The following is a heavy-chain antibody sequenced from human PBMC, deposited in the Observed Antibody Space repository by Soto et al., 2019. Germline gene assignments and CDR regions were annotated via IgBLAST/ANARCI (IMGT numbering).Heavy chain of an antibody. CDR2: IYYSGST. CDR1: GGSISSGDYY. D-gene: IGHD5-18*01. V-gene: IGHV4-30-4*01. J-gene: IGHJ5*02. CDR3: ARDAGYSYGYGWFDP. Sequence: QVQLQESGPGLVKPSQTLSLTCTVSGGSISSGDYYWSWIRQPPGKGLEWIGYIYYSGSTYYNPSLKSRVTISVDTSKNQFSLKLSSVTAADTAVYYCARDAGYSYGYGWFDPWGQGTLVTVSS.